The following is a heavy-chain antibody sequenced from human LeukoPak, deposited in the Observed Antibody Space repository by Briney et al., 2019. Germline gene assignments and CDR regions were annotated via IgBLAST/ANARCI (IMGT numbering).Heavy chain of an antibody. CDR2: ISSSGSTI. V-gene: IGHV3-11*04. J-gene: IGHJ4*02. CDR3: ARDDSSGYLYYFDY. CDR1: GFTFSDYY. Sequence: GGSLRLSCAASGFTFSDYYMSWIRQAPGKGLEWVSYISSSGSTIYYADSVKGRFTISRDNAKNSLYLQMNSLRAEDTAVYYCARDDSSGYLYYFDYWGQGTLVTDSS. D-gene: IGHD3-22*01.